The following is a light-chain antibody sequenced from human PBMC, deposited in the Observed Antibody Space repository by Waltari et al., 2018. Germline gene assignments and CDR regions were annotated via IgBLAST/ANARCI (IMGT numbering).Light chain of an antibody. J-gene: IGKJ2*03. V-gene: IGKV3-11*01. CDR3: QQRKDWPRS. Sequence: DIVLTQSPATLSLSPGETATLSCRASQSVSSYLAWYQQKPGQAPRLLIYDVSNRATGIPARFSGSGSGVDFTLTISSLEPEDFAVYYCQQRKDWPRSFGQGTKVEIK. CDR1: QSVSSY. CDR2: DVS.